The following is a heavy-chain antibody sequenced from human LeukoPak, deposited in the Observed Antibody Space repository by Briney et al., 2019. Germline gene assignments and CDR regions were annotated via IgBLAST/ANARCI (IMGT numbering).Heavy chain of an antibody. CDR3: ARGGDFWSGYYVVNYFDY. D-gene: IGHD3-3*01. J-gene: IGHJ4*02. V-gene: IGHV1-2*02. CDR1: GGTFSSYA. CDR2: INPNSGGT. Sequence: GASVKVSCKASGGTFSSYAIRWVRQAPGQGLEWMGWINPNSGGTNYAQKFQGRVTMTRDTSISTAYMELSRLRSDDTAVYYCARGGDFWSGYYVVNYFDYWGQGTLVTVSS.